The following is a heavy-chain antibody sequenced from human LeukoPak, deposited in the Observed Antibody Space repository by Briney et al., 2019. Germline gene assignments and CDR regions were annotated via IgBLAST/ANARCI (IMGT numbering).Heavy chain of an antibody. J-gene: IGHJ4*02. CDR3: VTMESHFDY. D-gene: IGHD3-10*01. CDR2: IYSGGNT. Sequence: GGSLRLSCAASGLTVSSNCMSWVRQAPGKGLEWVSFIYSGGNTYYADSVKGRFTISRDNSKNTLYLQMNSLRPEDTALYYCVTMESHFDYWGQGTLVTVSS. V-gene: IGHV3-53*05. CDR1: GLTVSSNC.